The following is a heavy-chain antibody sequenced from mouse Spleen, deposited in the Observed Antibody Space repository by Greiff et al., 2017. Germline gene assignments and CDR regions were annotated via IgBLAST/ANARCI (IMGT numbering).Heavy chain of an antibody. CDR2: ISSGGSYT. V-gene: IGHV5-9-3*01. J-gene: IGHJ2*01. CDR1: GFTFSSYA. D-gene: IGHD1-2*01. Sequence: EVKLMESGGGLVKPGGSLKLSCAASGFTFSSYAMSWVRQTPEKRLEWVATISSGGSYTYYPDSVKGRFTISRDNAKNTLYLQMSSLRSEDTAMYYCARQATTARYYFDYWGQGTTLTVSS. CDR3: ARQATTARYYFDY.